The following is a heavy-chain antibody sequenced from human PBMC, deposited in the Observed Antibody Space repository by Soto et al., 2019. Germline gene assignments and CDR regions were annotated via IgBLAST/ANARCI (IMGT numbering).Heavy chain of an antibody. CDR2: ISYDGSNK. CDR1: GFTFSSYG. J-gene: IGHJ6*02. Sequence: QVQLVESGGGVVQPGRSLRLSCAASGFTFSSYGMHWVRQAPGKGLEWVAVISYDGSNKYYADSVKGRFTISRDNSKNTLYLQMNSLRAEDTAVYYCAKGRWEPLDYYYGMDVWGQGTTVTVSS. CDR3: AKGRWEPLDYYYGMDV. D-gene: IGHD1-26*01. V-gene: IGHV3-30*18.